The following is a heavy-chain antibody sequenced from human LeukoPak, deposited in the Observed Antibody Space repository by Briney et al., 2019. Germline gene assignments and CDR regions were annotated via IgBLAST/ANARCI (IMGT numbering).Heavy chain of an antibody. V-gene: IGHV3-48*04. CDR2: ISSSSSTI. CDR1: GFTFSNAW. J-gene: IGHJ6*02. D-gene: IGHD2-15*01. CDR3: ARDGYYCSGGSCYSNYYYYGMDV. Sequence: PGGSLRLSCAASGFTFSNAWMSWVRQAPGKGLEWVSYISSSSSTIYYADSVKGRFTISRDNAKNSLYLQMNSLRAEDTAVYYCARDGYYCSGGSCYSNYYYYGMDVWGQGTTVTVSS.